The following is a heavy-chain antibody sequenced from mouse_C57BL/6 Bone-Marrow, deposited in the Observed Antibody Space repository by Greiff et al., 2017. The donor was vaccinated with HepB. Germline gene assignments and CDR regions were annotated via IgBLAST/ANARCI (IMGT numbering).Heavy chain of an antibody. CDR2: INPNNGGT. V-gene: IGHV1-26*01. Sequence: EVQLQQSGPELVKPGASVKISCKASGYTFTDYYMNWVKQSHGKSLEWIGDINPNNGGTSYNQKFKGKATLTVDKSSSTAYMELRSLTSEDSAVYYCARLRYYWYFDVWGTGTTVTVSS. J-gene: IGHJ1*03. CDR1: GYTFTDYY. CDR3: ARLRYYWYFDV.